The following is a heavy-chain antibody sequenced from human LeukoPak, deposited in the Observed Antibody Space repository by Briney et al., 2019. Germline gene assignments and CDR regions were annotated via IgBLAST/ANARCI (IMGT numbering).Heavy chain of an antibody. V-gene: IGHV3-23*01. D-gene: IGHD6-6*01. CDR1: GFTFSSYA. CDR2: ISGSGGST. CDR3: AKDQGGIAARPDAFDI. J-gene: IGHJ3*02. Sequence: GGSLRLSCAASGFTFSSYAMSWVRQAPGKGLEWVSAISGSGGSTYYADSVKGRFTISRDNSKNTLYLQMNSLRAEDTAVYYCAKDQGGIAARPDAFDIWGQGTMVTVSS.